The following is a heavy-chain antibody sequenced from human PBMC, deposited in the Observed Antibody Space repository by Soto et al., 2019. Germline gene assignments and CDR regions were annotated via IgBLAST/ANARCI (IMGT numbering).Heavy chain of an antibody. Sequence: SQTLSLTCAISGDSVSSNTASWNWIRQSPSRGLEWLGRTYFRSKWYNDYAVSVKSRIIINPDTSNNQFSLQLNSVTPADTAVYYCARDLPDFLSAFDYWGRGTLVTVSS. CDR1: GDSVSSNTAS. J-gene: IGHJ4*02. CDR3: ARDLPDFLSAFDY. D-gene: IGHD6-19*01. V-gene: IGHV6-1*01. CDR2: TYFRSKWYN.